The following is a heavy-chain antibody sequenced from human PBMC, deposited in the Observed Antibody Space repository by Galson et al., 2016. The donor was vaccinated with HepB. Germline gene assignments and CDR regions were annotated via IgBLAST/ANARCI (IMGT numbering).Heavy chain of an antibody. CDR2: IKEDGSST. D-gene: IGHD5-12*01. J-gene: IGHJ3*02. CDR3: AKPTNSDAFHI. CDR1: GFTFSRSW. Sequence: SLRLSCAASGFTFSRSWMTWVRQAPGRGLEWLANIKEDGSSTNHVDSVKGRFTISRDNAKTSLYLQMNSLRAEDTAVYYCAKPTNSDAFHIWGQGTMVTGSS. V-gene: IGHV3-7*03.